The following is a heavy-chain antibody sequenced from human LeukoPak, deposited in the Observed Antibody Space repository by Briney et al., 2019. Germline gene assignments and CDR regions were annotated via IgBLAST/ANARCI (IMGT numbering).Heavy chain of an antibody. J-gene: IGHJ4*02. V-gene: IGHV1-2*04. CDR1: GYTFTGYY. CDR2: INPNSGGT. D-gene: IGHD5-18*01. CDR3: ARVGYSYGASFDY. Sequence: ASVKVSCKASGYTFTGYYMHWVRQAPGQGLEWMGWINPNSGGTNYAQKFQGWVTMTRDTSISTAYMELSRLRSDDTAVYYCARVGYSYGASFDYWGQGTLVTVSS.